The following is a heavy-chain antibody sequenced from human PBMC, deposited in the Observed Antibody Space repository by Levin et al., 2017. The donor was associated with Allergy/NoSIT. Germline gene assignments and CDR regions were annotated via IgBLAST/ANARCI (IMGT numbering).Heavy chain of an antibody. Sequence: PGGSLRLSCAASGFTFSSYGMHWVRQAPGKGLEWVAVISYDGSNKYYADSVKGRFTISRDNSKNTLYLQMNSLRAEDTAVYYCAKDDSAELPDYWGQGTLVTVSS. CDR3: AKDDSAELPDY. D-gene: IGHD1-26*01. CDR2: ISYDGSNK. J-gene: IGHJ4*02. CDR1: GFTFSSYG. V-gene: IGHV3-30*18.